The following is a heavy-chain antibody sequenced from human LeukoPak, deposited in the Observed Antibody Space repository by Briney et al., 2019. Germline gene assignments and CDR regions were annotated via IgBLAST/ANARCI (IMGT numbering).Heavy chain of an antibody. Sequence: ASVKVSCKASGGTFSSYAISWVRQAPGQGLEWMGRIIPILGIANYAQKFQGRVTITADKSTSTAYMELSSLRSEDTAVYYCGTYDYVWGSYRLLDYWGQGTLVTVSS. D-gene: IGHD3-16*02. CDR1: GGTFSSYA. CDR2: IIPILGIA. J-gene: IGHJ4*02. V-gene: IGHV1-69*04. CDR3: GTYDYVWGSYRLLDY.